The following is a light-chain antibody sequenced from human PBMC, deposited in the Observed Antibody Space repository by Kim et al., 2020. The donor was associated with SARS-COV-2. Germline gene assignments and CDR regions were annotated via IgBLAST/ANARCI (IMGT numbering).Light chain of an antibody. J-gene: IGKJ4*01. Sequence: ETVMTQSPAALSVSPGERATLSRRASQSVNSNLAWYQQKPGQAPRLLIYGASTRATGIPARFSGSGSGTEFTLTISSLQSEDFALYYCQQYNNWPPLTFGGGTKVDIK. CDR3: QQYNNWPPLT. V-gene: IGKV3-15*01. CDR2: GAS. CDR1: QSVNSN.